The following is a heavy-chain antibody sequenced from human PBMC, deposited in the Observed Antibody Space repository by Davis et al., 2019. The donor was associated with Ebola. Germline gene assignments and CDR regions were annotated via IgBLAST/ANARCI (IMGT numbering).Heavy chain of an antibody. CDR1: GGSVSSGAYY. V-gene: IGHV4-61*08. J-gene: IGHJ4*02. CDR3: ARLSSTGHLDY. Sequence: SETLSLTCTVSGGSVSSGAYYWNWIRQPPGKGLEWIGYIYYSGVTNYNPSVKSRVTISLDTSKNQFSLKLTSVTTADTAVYYCARLSSTGHLDYWGQGTLVTVSS. CDR2: IYYSGVT. D-gene: IGHD6-19*01.